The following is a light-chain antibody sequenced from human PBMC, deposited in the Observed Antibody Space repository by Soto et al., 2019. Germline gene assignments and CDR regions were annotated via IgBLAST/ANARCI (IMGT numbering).Light chain of an antibody. CDR3: QQFSSYPLT. V-gene: IGKV3-20*01. CDR2: DAS. J-gene: IGKJ4*01. Sequence: EIVLTQSPGTLSLSPWERATLSCRASQSVSSSYLAWYQRKPGQAPRLLIYDASSRATGIPDRFSGGGSGTDFTLTISRLEPEDFAVYYCQQFSSYPLTFGGGTKVDIK. CDR1: QSVSSSY.